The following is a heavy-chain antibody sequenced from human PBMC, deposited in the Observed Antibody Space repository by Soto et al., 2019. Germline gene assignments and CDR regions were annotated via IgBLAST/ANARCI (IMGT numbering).Heavy chain of an antibody. J-gene: IGHJ5*02. CDR1: GFTFSDYY. CDR2: ISSSGSTI. CDR3: AASHWNYGDWFDP. D-gene: IGHD1-7*01. V-gene: IGHV3-11*01. Sequence: GGSLRLSCAASGFTFSDYYMSWIRQAPGKGLEWVSYISSSGSTIYYADSVKGRFTISRDNAKNSLYLQMNSLRAEDTAVYYCAASHWNYGDWFDPWGQGTLVTVSS.